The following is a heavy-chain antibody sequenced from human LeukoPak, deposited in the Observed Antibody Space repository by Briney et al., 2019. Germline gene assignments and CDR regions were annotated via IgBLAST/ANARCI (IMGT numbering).Heavy chain of an antibody. J-gene: IGHJ4*02. CDR2: ISAYNGNT. CDR3: ARDRTTVTTYYFDY. V-gene: IGHV1-18*01. CDR1: VYTFTSYG. D-gene: IGHD4-17*01. Sequence: ASVKVSCKASVYTFTSYGISWVRQAPGQGLEWMGWISAYNGNTNYAQKLQGRVTMTTDTSTSTAYMELRSLRSDDTAVYYCARDRTTVTTYYFDYWGQGTLVTVSS.